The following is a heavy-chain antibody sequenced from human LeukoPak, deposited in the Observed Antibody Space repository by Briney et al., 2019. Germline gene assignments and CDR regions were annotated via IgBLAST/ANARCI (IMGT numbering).Heavy chain of an antibody. D-gene: IGHD3-22*01. CDR1: GFTFSNYA. J-gene: IGHJ3*02. CDR2: TSGSGGST. Sequence: PGGSLRLSCAASGFTFSNYAMSWVRQAPGKGLEWVSGTSGSGGSTHYADSVKGRFTISRDNSKNTLYLQMNSLKAEDTAVYYCAKETASGYGAFDIWGQGTMVTVSS. CDR3: AKETASGYGAFDI. V-gene: IGHV3-23*01.